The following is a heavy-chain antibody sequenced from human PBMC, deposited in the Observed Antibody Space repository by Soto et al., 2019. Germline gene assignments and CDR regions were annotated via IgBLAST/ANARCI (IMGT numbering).Heavy chain of an antibody. V-gene: IGHV4-34*01. J-gene: IGHJ6*02. Sequence: QVQLQQWGAGLLKPSETLSLTCAVYGGSFSGYYWSWIRQPPGKGLEWIGEINHSGSTNYNPSLKIRVTKSVDTSKNQFSLRLSSVTDADTAVYYCARGMKVCVSSRGGSCSAYYYYGMDVWGQGTTVTVSS. CDR2: INHSGST. CDR3: ARGMKVCVSSRGGSCSAYYYYGMDV. D-gene: IGHD2-15*01. CDR1: GGSFSGYY.